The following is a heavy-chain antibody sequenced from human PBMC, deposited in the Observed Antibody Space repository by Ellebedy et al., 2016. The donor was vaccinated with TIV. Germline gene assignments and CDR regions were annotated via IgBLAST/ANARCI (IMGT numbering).Heavy chain of an antibody. D-gene: IGHD4-23*01. CDR3: ARIIMPGKADY. Sequence: ASVKVSCXASGYTFPSYGISWVRQAPGQGLEWMGWISANTGKTIYAQNLQGRVTMTTNTSTSTAYMELRSLRSDDTAIYYCARIIMPGKADYWGQGTLVTVSS. J-gene: IGHJ4*02. CDR1: GYTFPSYG. V-gene: IGHV1-18*01. CDR2: ISANTGKT.